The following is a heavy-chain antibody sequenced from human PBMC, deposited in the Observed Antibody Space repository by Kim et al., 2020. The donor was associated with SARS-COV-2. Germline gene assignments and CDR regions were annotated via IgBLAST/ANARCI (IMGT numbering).Heavy chain of an antibody. CDR3: ARGYYGSGSYYIPPHCYYYGMDV. Sequence: ASVKVSCKASGYTFTGYYMHWVRQAPGQGLEWMGWINPNSGGTNYAQKFQGWVTMTRDTSISTAYMELSRLRCDDTAVYYWARGYYGSGSYYIPPHCYYYGMDVCGQGTTVTVSS. CDR1: GYTFTGYY. CDR2: INPNSGGT. J-gene: IGHJ6*02. V-gene: IGHV1-2*04. D-gene: IGHD3-10*01.